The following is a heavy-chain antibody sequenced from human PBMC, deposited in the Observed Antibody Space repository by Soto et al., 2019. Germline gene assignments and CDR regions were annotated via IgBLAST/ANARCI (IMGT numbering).Heavy chain of an antibody. CDR2: IKQDGSET. V-gene: IGHV3-7*03. CDR1: GFVFSSFW. Sequence: GGSLRLSCATSGFVFSSFWLSWVRQAPGKGLEWVANIKQDGSETYYVDSVKGRFTISRDNAKKSLYLQMNSLRAEDTAVYYCAKGVPGIAVAGTGYFQHWGQGTLVTVSS. J-gene: IGHJ1*01. CDR3: AKGVPGIAVAGTGYFQH. D-gene: IGHD6-19*01.